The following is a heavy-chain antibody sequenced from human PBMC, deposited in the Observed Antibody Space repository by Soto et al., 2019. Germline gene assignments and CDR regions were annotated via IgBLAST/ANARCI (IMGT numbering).Heavy chain of an antibody. D-gene: IGHD3-16*01. CDR3: AGVVWFRGMDV. CDR1: GDSVSSSSAA. CDR2: TYYRSKWIH. V-gene: IGHV6-1*01. Sequence: SQTLSLTCDISGDSVSSSSAAWNWIRQSPSRGLEWLGRTYYRSKWIHEYTVSMESRITINPDTSKNQISLHIYSVTAEDTAVYYCAGVVWFRGMDVWGRGTPVTVSS. J-gene: IGHJ6*02.